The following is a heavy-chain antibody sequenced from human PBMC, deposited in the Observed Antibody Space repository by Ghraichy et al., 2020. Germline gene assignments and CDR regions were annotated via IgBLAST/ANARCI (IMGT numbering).Heavy chain of an antibody. Sequence: ASVKVSCKASGYTFTGYYMHWVRQAPGQGLEWMGWINPNSGGTNYAQKFQGRVTMTRDTSISTAYMELSRLRSDDTAVYYCARPTVKQWLVLGGYDYWGQGTLVTVSS. CDR1: GYTFTGYY. CDR3: ARPTVKQWLVLGGYDY. J-gene: IGHJ4*02. CDR2: INPNSGGT. D-gene: IGHD6-19*01. V-gene: IGHV1-2*02.